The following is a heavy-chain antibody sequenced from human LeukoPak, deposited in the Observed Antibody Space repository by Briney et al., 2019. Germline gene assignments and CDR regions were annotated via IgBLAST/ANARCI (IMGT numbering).Heavy chain of an antibody. CDR3: ARRGGLSSGRGFDH. CDR2: ISSKSTYI. D-gene: IGHD3-16*01. V-gene: IGHV3-21*01. J-gene: IGHJ4*02. Sequence: GGSLRLSCVASGFDFNYYDMSWVRQAPGKGLERVSSISSKSTYIDSADSTKGRFTISRDNANNSMFLQMSSLRPEDTAVYYCARRGGLSSGRGFDHWGQGTLVTVSS. CDR1: GFDFNYYD.